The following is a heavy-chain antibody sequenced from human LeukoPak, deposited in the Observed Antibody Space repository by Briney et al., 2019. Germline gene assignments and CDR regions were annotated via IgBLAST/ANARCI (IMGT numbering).Heavy chain of an antibody. V-gene: IGHV1-18*01. CDR2: ISAYYGNT. Sequence: ASVKVSCKASGYTFTSYGISWVRQAPGQRLEWMGWISAYYGNTNFAQKLQGRVTMTTDTSTSTAYMDLRSLRSDDTAVYYCARDQAATNTQVRFCLDWGQGTLVTVSS. J-gene: IGHJ4*02. CDR3: ARDQAATNTQVRFCLD. CDR1: GYTFTSYG. D-gene: IGHD3-9*01.